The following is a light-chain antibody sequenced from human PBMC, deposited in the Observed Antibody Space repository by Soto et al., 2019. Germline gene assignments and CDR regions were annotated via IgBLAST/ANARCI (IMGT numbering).Light chain of an antibody. Sequence: IVVTQSPATLSVSPGERATLSCRASQSISSNLAWYQQKPGQAPRLLIYGASTRATGIPARFSGSGSGTEFTLTISSLQSEDFAVYYCQHYSTGPPEMFGQGTKVEIK. CDR1: QSISSN. CDR3: QHYSTGPPEM. J-gene: IGKJ1*01. CDR2: GAS. V-gene: IGKV3-15*01.